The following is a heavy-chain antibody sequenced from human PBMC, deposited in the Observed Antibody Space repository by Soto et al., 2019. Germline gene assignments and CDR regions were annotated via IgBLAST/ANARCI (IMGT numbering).Heavy chain of an antibody. CDR2: IVVGSGNT. CDR1: GFTFTSSA. J-gene: IGHJ4*02. Sequence: VKVSCKASGFTFTSSAMQWVRQARGQRLEWIGWIVVGSGNTNYAQKFQERVTITRDMSTSTAYMELSSLRSEDTAVYYCAAGKSSGYIFDSWGQGTLVTVSS. V-gene: IGHV1-58*02. D-gene: IGHD3-22*01. CDR3: AAGKSSGYIFDS.